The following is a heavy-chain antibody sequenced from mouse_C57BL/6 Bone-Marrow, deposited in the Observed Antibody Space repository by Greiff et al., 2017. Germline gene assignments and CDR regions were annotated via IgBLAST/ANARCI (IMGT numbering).Heavy chain of an antibody. D-gene: IGHD1-1*01. CDR3: TRERGYGSSPYYLDY. CDR2: ISSGGDYI. Sequence: EVQLVESGAGLVKPGGSLKLSCAASGFTFSSYAMSWVRQTPEKRLEWVAYISSGGDYIYYADTVKGRFTISRDNARNTLYLQMSSLKSEDTAMDYCTRERGYGSSPYYLDYWCQGTTLTVSA. CDR1: GFTFSSYA. J-gene: IGHJ2*01. V-gene: IGHV5-9-1*02.